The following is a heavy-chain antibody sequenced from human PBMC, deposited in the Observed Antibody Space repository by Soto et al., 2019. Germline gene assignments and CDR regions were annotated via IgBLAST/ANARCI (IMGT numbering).Heavy chain of an antibody. D-gene: IGHD3-16*01. CDR1: GGSISSRGYC. CDR2: IYYSRTT. V-gene: IGHV4-31*03. Sequence: TLSPTCPLSGGSISSRGYCWSWIREHPGKGLEWIGYIYYSRTTHYNPSLKSRVTISVDTSKNQFSMKLSAVTAADTAGYYCARERKLMKSAFDIWGQGTMVIVSS. J-gene: IGHJ3*02. CDR3: ARERKLMKSAFDI.